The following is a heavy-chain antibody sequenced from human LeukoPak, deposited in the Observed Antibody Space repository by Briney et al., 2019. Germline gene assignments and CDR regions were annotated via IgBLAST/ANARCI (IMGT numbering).Heavy chain of an antibody. Sequence: ASVKVSCKASGYTFINYGISWVRQAPGQGLEWMGWISAYNGNTIYAQKLQGRVTMTTDTSTTTAYMELRSLRSDDTAVYYCARRQRAAGTQTYHYYYMDVWGKGTTVTVSS. CDR2: ISAYNGNT. J-gene: IGHJ6*03. V-gene: IGHV1-18*01. D-gene: IGHD6-13*01. CDR1: GYTFINYG. CDR3: ARRQRAAGTQTYHYYYMDV.